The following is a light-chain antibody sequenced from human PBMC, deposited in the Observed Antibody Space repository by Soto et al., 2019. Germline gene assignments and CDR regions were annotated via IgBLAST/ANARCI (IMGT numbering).Light chain of an antibody. Sequence: QSAITQPASVSGSPGQSITISCTGTSSDVGGYNYVSWYQQHPGKAPKLMIYDVSNRPSGVSNRFSGSKSGNKASLTISGRQAEDEADYYCSSYTSSSLVVFGGGTKLTVL. J-gene: IGLJ2*01. CDR3: SSYTSSSLVV. CDR2: DVS. V-gene: IGLV2-14*01. CDR1: SSDVGGYNY.